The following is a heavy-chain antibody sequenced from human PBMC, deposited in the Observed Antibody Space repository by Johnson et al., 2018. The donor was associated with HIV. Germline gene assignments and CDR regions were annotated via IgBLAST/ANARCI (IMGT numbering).Heavy chain of an antibody. D-gene: IGHD6-19*01. CDR2: ISSSGSTI. Sequence: QVQLVESGGGLVQPGGSLRLSCAASGFTVSDYYMSWVRQAPGKGLEWVSYISSSGSTIYHADSVKGRFTISRDNSKNTLYLQMNSLRAEDTAVYYCARAGAVGFDAFDIWGQGTMVTVSS. V-gene: IGHV3-11*04. CDR3: ARAGAVGFDAFDI. J-gene: IGHJ3*02. CDR1: GFTVSDYY.